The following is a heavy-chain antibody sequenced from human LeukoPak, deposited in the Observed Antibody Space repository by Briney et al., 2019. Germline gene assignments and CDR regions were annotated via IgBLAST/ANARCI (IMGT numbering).Heavy chain of an antibody. Sequence: PSETLSLTCTVSGYSISSGYYWGWIRQPPGKGLEWVGSIYHSGSTYYNPSLESPVTISVDTSKNQFSLKLSSVPAADTTVYYCARSGSSPFDIWGQGTMVTVSS. CDR3: ARSGSSPFDI. J-gene: IGHJ3*02. D-gene: IGHD7-27*01. CDR1: GYSISSGYY. V-gene: IGHV4-38-2*02. CDR2: IYHSGST.